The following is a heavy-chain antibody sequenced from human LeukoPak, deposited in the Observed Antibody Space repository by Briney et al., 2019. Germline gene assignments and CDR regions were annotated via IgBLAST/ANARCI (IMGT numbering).Heavy chain of an antibody. V-gene: IGHV3-21*01. Sequence: KPGGSLRLSCAASGFTFSSYSMNWVRQAPGKGPEWVSSISSSSSYIYYADSVKGRFTISRDNAKNSLYLQMNSLRAEDTAVYYCARESRTSAADDYWGQGTLVTVSS. D-gene: IGHD6-13*01. CDR1: GFTFSSYS. J-gene: IGHJ4*02. CDR2: ISSSSSYI. CDR3: ARESRTSAADDY.